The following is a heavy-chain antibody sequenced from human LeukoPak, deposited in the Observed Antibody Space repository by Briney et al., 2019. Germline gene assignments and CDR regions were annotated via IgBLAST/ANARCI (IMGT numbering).Heavy chain of an antibody. CDR1: GFTFSSYG. CDR2: IRYDGSNK. CDR3: ARAPSRPSSGWYDGIIDY. D-gene: IGHD6-19*01. J-gene: IGHJ4*02. V-gene: IGHV3-30*02. Sequence: QSGGSLRLSCAASGFTFSSYGMHWVRQAPGKGLEWVAFIRYDGSNKYYADSVKGRFTISRDNSKNTLYLQMNSLRAEDTAVYYCARAPSRPSSGWYDGIIDYWGQGTLVTVSS.